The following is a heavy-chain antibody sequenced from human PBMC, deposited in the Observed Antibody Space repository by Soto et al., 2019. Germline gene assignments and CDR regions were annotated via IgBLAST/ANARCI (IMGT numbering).Heavy chain of an antibody. J-gene: IGHJ4*02. Sequence: QVQLVQSGAEVKKPGSSVKVSCKASGGTFSSYAISWVRQAPGQGLEWMGGIIPIFGTANYAQKFQGRVTITADESTSTAYMELSSLRSEDTAVYYCARDPGYSSSWSNEPYFDYWGQLTLVTVSS. D-gene: IGHD6-13*01. CDR3: ARDPGYSSSWSNEPYFDY. CDR1: GGTFSSYA. V-gene: IGHV1-69*01. CDR2: IIPIFGTA.